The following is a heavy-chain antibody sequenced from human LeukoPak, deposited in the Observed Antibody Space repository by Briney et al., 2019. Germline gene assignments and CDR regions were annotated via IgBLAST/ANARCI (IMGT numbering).Heavy chain of an antibody. D-gene: IGHD3-10*01. Sequence: ASVKVSCKASGYTFTGYYMHWVRQAPGQGLEWMGWINPNSGGTNYAQKFQGWVTMTRDTSISTAYMELSRLRSDDTAVYYCARDQWPMVRGVMGLPDYWGQGTLVTVSS. CDR3: ARDQWPMVRGVMGLPDY. V-gene: IGHV1-2*04. CDR1: GYTFTGYY. CDR2: INPNSGGT. J-gene: IGHJ4*02.